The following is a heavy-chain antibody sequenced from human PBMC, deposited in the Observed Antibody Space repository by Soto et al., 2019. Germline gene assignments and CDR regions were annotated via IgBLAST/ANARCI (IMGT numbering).Heavy chain of an antibody. D-gene: IGHD2-21*01. CDR2: SSGSNGTT. CDR1: GFSFGSYA. Sequence: GGSLRLSCAASGFSFGSYALSWVRQAPGKGLEWVSASSGSNGTTFYAKSVTGLFSISRDTPESTLYLHMNSLRADATGMCYCAPCSYLDCWGQGTRVTVSS. CDR3: APCSYLDC. J-gene: IGHJ1*01. V-gene: IGHV3-23*01.